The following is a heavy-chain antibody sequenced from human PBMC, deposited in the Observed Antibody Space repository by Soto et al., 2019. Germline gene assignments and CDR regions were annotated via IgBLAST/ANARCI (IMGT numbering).Heavy chain of an antibody. V-gene: IGHV3-23*01. CDR2: IGTRTGDL. CDR1: GFTFTSYA. Sequence: PGGSLRLSCAASGFTFTSYAMTWVRQGPGKWLEWVSSIGTRTGDLLYADSVKGRFTISRDNAKNTVFLQMSSLRAEDTAVYFCAKGDCSGGRCYRGFDYWGQGTLDTVSS. D-gene: IGHD2-15*01. J-gene: IGHJ4*02. CDR3: AKGDCSGGRCYRGFDY.